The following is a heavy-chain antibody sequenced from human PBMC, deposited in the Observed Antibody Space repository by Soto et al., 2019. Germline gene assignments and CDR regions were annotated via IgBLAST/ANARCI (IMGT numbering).Heavy chain of an antibody. CDR3: ATSFWFGTQPEI. CDR2: ISPSGTT. D-gene: IGHD3-10*01. J-gene: IGHJ1*01. Sequence: QVHLEQWGAGLLKPSETLSLSCGVSGGSFSENYWTWFRQPPGKGLEGIGEISPSGTTKYVPSLKSRVTISKDTSKNQFPLKVTSVTAADTAVYFCATSFWFGTQPEIWGQGTLVTVSS. V-gene: IGHV4-34*01. CDR1: GGSFSENY.